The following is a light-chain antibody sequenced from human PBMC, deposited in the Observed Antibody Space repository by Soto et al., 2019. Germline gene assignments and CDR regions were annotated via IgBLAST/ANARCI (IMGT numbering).Light chain of an antibody. CDR2: GAS. Sequence: EIVLTQSPGTLSLSPGERATLSCRASQSVSSSYLAWYQQKPGQAPRLLIYGASSRATGIPDRFSGSGSGTDLTLTISRLEPEDFVVYYCQQYGSSPTWTFGQGTKVDIK. CDR3: QQYGSSPTWT. CDR1: QSVSSSY. J-gene: IGKJ1*01. V-gene: IGKV3-20*01.